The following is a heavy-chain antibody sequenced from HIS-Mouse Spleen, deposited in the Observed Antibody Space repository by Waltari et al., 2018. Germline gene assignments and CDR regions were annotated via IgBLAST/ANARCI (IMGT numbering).Heavy chain of an antibody. CDR1: GGSLRSSSYF. Sequence: QLQLQESGPGLVKPSETLSLTCLVPGGSLRSSSYFCCWIRQPPGKGQEWIGGSYYSGGTYNNPSLKSRVTISVDTSKNQFALKLSSVTAADTAVYYCAREIPYSSSWYDWYFDLWGRGTLVTVSS. CDR3: AREIPYSSSWYDWYFDL. V-gene: IGHV4-39*07. J-gene: IGHJ2*01. D-gene: IGHD6-13*01. CDR2: SYYSGGT.